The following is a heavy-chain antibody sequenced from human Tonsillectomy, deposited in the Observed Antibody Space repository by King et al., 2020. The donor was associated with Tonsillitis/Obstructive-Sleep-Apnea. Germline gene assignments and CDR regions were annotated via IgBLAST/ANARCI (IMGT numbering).Heavy chain of an antibody. Sequence: VQLVESGGGLVQPGRSLRLSCAASGFTFNIYAMTWVRQAPGKGLEWVSAISGSGTNTYYADSVKGRFTISRDNSKNTLYLQVNSLRAEDTAVYYGAKEISDSLYCYCYMDVWGKGTTVTVSS. J-gene: IGHJ6*03. CDR1: GFTFNIYA. D-gene: IGHD3-22*01. V-gene: IGHV3-23*04. CDR2: ISGSGTNT. CDR3: AKEISDSLYCYCYMDV.